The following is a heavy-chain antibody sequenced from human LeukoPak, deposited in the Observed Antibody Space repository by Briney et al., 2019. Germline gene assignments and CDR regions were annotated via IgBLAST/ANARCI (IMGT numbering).Heavy chain of an antibody. CDR1: GYTFINYG. CDR2: ISTYNGNT. J-gene: IGHJ6*03. D-gene: IGHD3-3*01. CDR3: ARDVSDFWSFSKYYYMDV. Sequence: ASVKVSCKASGYTFINYGISWVRQARGQGLEWMGWISTYNGNTKFAQNLQGRVTMATDTSTSTAYMELRSLRSDDTAVYYCARDVSDFWSFSKYYYMDVWGKGTTVTVSS. V-gene: IGHV1-18*01.